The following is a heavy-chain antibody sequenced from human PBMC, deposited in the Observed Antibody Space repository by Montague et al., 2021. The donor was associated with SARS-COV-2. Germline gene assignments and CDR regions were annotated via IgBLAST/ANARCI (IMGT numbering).Heavy chain of an antibody. CDR1: GGSISSSSYY. CDR2: IYYSGST. V-gene: IGHV4-39*01. D-gene: IGHD5-18*01. Sequence: SETLSLTCTVSGGSISSSSYYWGWIRQPPGKGLEWIGSIYYSGSTYYNPSLKSRVTISVDTSKNQISLKLSSVTAADTAVYYCARHVDSYGPYYFDYWGQGTLVTVSS. J-gene: IGHJ4*02. CDR3: ARHVDSYGPYYFDY.